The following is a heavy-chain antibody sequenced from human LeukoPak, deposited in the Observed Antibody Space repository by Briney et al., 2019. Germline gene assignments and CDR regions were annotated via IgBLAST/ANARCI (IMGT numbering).Heavy chain of an antibody. CDR1: GFTFSNYA. CDR2: ISGSGGTT. D-gene: IGHD3-9*01. Sequence: GGSLRLSCAASGFTFSNYAMNWVRQARGKGLEWVSSISGSGGTTYYADSVKGRFTISRDNSKNTLYLQTNSLRAEDTAVYYCAKVRYVGYYFDTWGQGTLVTVSS. CDR3: AKVRYVGYYFDT. V-gene: IGHV3-23*01. J-gene: IGHJ4*02.